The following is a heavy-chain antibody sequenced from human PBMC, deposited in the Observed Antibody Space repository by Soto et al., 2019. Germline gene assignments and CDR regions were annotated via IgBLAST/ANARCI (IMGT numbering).Heavy chain of an antibody. CDR1: GGSFSGYY. CDR3: ARGRFPLPHRAFDI. CDR2: INHSGST. D-gene: IGHD2-21*01. V-gene: IGHV4-34*01. J-gene: IGHJ3*02. Sequence: QVQLQQWGAGLLKPSETLSLTCAVYGGSFSGYYWSWIRQPPGKGLEWIGEINHSGSTNYNPSLKSRVTISVDTSKNQFSLKLSSVTAADTAVYYCARGRFPLPHRAFDIWGQGTMVTVSS.